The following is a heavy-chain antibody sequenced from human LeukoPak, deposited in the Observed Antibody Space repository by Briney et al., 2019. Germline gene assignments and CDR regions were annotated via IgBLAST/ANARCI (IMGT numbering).Heavy chain of an antibody. CDR3: ARGEYCSGGSCWAMGGY. J-gene: IGHJ4*02. CDR2: IYYSGST. Sequence: SETLSLTCTVSGGSISSYYWSWIRQPPGKGLEWIGYIYYSGSTNCNPSLKSRVTISVDTSKNQFSLKLSSVTAADTAVYYCARGEYCSGGSCWAMGGYWGQGTLVTVSS. CDR1: GGSISSYY. D-gene: IGHD2-15*01. V-gene: IGHV4-59*01.